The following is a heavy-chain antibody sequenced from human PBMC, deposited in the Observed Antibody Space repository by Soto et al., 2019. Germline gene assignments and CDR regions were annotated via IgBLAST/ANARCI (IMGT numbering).Heavy chain of an antibody. CDR2: INSDETKT. J-gene: IGHJ6*03. D-gene: IGHD3-9*01. V-gene: IGHV3-74*01. CDR1: GFTFNTYW. CDR3: ARGITIFDMDV. Sequence: GGSLRLSCAASGFTFNTYWMHWVRQAPGKGLVWVSRINSDETKTTYADYVKGQFTISRDNAKNTVYLQMNSLRAEDTAVYYCARGITIFDMDVWGKGTTVTVSS.